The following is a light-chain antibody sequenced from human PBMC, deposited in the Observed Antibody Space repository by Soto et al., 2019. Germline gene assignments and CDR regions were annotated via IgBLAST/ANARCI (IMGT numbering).Light chain of an antibody. J-gene: IGLJ1*01. Sequence: QSVLTQPASVSGSPGQSITISCTGTSGDIGSYNRVSWYKQHPGKAPKLIIYEVTDRPSGVSNRFSGSKSGNTASLTISGLQADDEAEYYCSSYTNINTRACVFGTGTKLTVL. V-gene: IGLV2-14*01. CDR2: EVT. CDR1: SGDIGSYNR. CDR3: SSYTNINTRACV.